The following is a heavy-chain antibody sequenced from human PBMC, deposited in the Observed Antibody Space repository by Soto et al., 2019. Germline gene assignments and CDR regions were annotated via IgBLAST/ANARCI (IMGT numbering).Heavy chain of an antibody. CDR2: ISYDGSNK. V-gene: IGHV3-30-3*01. J-gene: IGHJ6*02. Sequence: QVQLVESGGGVVQPGRSLRLSCAASGFTFSSYAMHWVRQAPGKGLEWVAVISYDGSNKYYADSVKGRFTISRDNSKNTMYLQMNSRRAEDTAVYYCARDPPYSSSWYSLQLRGGMDVWGQGTTVTVSS. CDR3: ARDPPYSSSWYSLQLRGGMDV. CDR1: GFTFSSYA. D-gene: IGHD6-13*01.